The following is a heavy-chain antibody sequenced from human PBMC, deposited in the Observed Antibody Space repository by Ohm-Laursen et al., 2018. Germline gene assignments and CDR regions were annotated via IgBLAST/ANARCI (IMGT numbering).Heavy chain of an antibody. D-gene: IGHD3-9*01. CDR1: GFTFSDYY. CDR2: ISSSGDAI. J-gene: IGHJ4*02. CDR3: ARDGPHYDIDF. V-gene: IGHV3-11*04. Sequence: SLRLSCAASGFTFSDYYMTWIRQAPGKGLECVSYISSSGDAISYADSVKGRFTISRDNAKNSLYLQMNSLRAEDTAVYYCARDGPHYDIDFWGQGTLVIVSS.